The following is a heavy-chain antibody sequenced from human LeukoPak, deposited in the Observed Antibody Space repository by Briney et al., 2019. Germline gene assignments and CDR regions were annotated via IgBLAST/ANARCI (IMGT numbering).Heavy chain of an antibody. CDR1: GFTFSGSA. CDR3: TSGYCSSTSCFDY. J-gene: IGHJ4*02. CDR2: IRSKANSYAT. V-gene: IGHV3-73*01. Sequence: GGSQRLSCAASGFTFSGSAMHWVRQTSGKGLEWVGRIRSKANSYATAYAASVKGRFTISRDDSKNTAYLQMNSRKTEDTAVYYCTSGYCSSTSCFDYWGQGTLVTVSS. D-gene: IGHD2-2*03.